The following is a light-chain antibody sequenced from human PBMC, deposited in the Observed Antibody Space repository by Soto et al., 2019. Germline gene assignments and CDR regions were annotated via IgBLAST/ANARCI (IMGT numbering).Light chain of an antibody. CDR1: QSLVHSDGIAY. V-gene: IGKV2-30*02. J-gene: IGKJ1*01. Sequence: DVVMTQSPLSLPVTLGQPASISCRSNQSLVHSDGIAYFSWFQQRPGRSPRRLIYKVSIRASGVPDRFSGSGSGTEFTLKISKVEAEDVGVYYCMQSLQTPPWTFGPGTKVDIK. CDR3: MQSLQTPPWT. CDR2: KVS.